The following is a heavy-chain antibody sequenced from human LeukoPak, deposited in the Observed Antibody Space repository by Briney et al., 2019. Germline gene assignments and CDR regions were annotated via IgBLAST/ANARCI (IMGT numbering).Heavy chain of an antibody. CDR2: INHSGST. CDR3: ARRNYYYYGMDV. J-gene: IGHJ6*02. CDR1: GGSFSGYY. Sequence: SETLSLTCAVYGGSFSGYYWSWIRQPPGKGLEWIGEINHSGSTNYNPSLKSRVTISVDTSKNQFSLKLSSVTAADTAVYYCARRNYYYYGMDVWGQGTTVTVSS. V-gene: IGHV4-34*01.